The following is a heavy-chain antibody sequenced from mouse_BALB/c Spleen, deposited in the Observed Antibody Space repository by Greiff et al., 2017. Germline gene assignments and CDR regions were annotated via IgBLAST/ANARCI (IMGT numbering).Heavy chain of an antibody. J-gene: IGHJ2*01. V-gene: IGHV1S127*01. CDR2: IDPSDSYT. CDR1: GYTFTSYW. CDR3: TRSGNYDYFDY. D-gene: IGHD2-1*01. Sequence: VQLQQPGAEPVKPGASVKMSCKASGYTFTSYWMHWVKQRPGQGLEWIGVIDPSDSYTSYNQKFKGKATLTVDTSSSTAYMQLSSLTSEDSAVYYCTRSGNYDYFDYWGQGTTLTVSS.